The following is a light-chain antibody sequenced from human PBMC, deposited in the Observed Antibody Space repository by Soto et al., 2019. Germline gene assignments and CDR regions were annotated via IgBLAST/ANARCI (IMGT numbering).Light chain of an antibody. CDR2: DTS. CDR3: QQYDNLPIT. J-gene: IGKJ5*01. CDR1: QDITPY. Sequence: DIQITQSPPAMAASVGGRVNITCKARQDITPYLNWYQQKPGKAPNLLIYDTSVLETGVPSRFSGSGSGTDFTFTISSLQPEDIATYYCQQYDNLPITCGQGTRLDI. V-gene: IGKV1-33*01.